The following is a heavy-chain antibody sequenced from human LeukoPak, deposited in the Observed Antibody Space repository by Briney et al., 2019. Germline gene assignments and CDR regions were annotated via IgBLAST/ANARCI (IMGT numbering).Heavy chain of an antibody. CDR3: ARNGGHNQEH. V-gene: IGHV4-4*02. CDR2: FSHSGIT. J-gene: IGHJ4*02. Sequence: SETLSLTCDVSGASISRGSWWSWVRQPPGKGLEWIGEFSHSGITNFNPSLKSRVTISVDKSRNQFSLNLISVAAADTAVYFCARNGGHNQEHWGQGTLVTVSS. D-gene: IGHD1-1*01. CDR1: GASISRGSW.